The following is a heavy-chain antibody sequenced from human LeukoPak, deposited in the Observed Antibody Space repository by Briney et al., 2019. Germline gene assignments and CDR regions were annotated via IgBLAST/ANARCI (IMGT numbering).Heavy chain of an antibody. CDR2: IYTSGST. CDR1: GGSISSGSYY. Sequence: PSETLSLTCTVSGGSISSGSYYWSWIRQPAGKGLEWIGRIYTSGSTNYNPSLKSRVTISVDTSKNQFSLKLSSVTAADTAVYYCARWGGNYYDSPRYFDYWGQGTLVTVSS. J-gene: IGHJ4*02. V-gene: IGHV4-61*02. D-gene: IGHD3-22*01. CDR3: ARWGGNYYDSPRYFDY.